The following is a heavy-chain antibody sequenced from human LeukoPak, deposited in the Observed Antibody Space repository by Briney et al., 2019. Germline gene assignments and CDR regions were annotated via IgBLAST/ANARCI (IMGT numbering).Heavy chain of an antibody. Sequence: SEGSLRLSCAASGFTFSSYAMHWVRQAPGKGLEWVAVISYDGSNKYYADSVKGRFTISRDNSKNTLHLQMNSLRDEDTAVYYCARGWDSSGNFPGYWGQGPLVTVSS. D-gene: IGHD3-22*01. CDR3: ARGWDSSGNFPGY. CDR1: GFTFSSYA. J-gene: IGHJ4*02. V-gene: IGHV3-30-3*01. CDR2: ISYDGSNK.